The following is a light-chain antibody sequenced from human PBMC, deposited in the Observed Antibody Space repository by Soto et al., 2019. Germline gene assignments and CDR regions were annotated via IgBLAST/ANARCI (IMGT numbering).Light chain of an antibody. CDR2: EVT. V-gene: IGLV2-8*01. CDR3: SSYAGSNNF. J-gene: IGLJ2*01. Sequence: QSALTQPPSASGSPGQSVTISSTGTSSDVGGYNYVSWYQQHPGKAPKLMIYEVTKRPSGVPDRFSGSKSGNTASLTVSGLQADDEADYYCSSYAGSNNFFGGGTQLTVL. CDR1: SSDVGGYNY.